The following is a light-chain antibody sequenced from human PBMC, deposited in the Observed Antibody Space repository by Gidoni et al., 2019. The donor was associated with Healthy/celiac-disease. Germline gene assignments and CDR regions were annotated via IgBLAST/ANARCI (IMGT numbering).Light chain of an antibody. CDR1: QSVRSN. J-gene: IGKJ2*01. V-gene: IGKV3-15*01. Sequence: EIVMTQSPSTLSVSPGERATLSCRASQSVRSNLAWYQQKPGQAPRLLIYGASTRATGIPARFSGSGSGTEFTLTISSLQSEDVAVYDCQQYNNWPPVTFGQGTKLEIK. CDR3: QQYNNWPPVT. CDR2: GAS.